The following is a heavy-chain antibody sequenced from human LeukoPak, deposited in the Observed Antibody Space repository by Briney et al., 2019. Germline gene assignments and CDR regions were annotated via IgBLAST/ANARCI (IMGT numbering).Heavy chain of an antibody. D-gene: IGHD3-16*01. CDR1: GFTFSSYA. CDR2: ISGSGGST. CDR3: AKWGGSLDY. Sequence: QPGGSLRLSCAASGFTFSSYAMSWVRQAPGKGLEWVSTISGSGGSTNYADSAKGRITISRDNSKNTLYLQMNSLRAEDTAVYYCAKWGGSLDYWGQGTLVTVSS. J-gene: IGHJ4*02. V-gene: IGHV3-23*01.